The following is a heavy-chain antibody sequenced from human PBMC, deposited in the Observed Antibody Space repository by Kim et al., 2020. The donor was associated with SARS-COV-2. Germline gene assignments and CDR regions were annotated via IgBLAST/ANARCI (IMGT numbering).Heavy chain of an antibody. CDR2: IKKKTDGGTT. J-gene: IGHJ4*01. V-gene: IGHV3-15*01. D-gene: IGHD3-22*01. CDR1: GFTFSDAW. Sequence: GGSLRLSCAASGFTFSDAWMSWVRQAPGKGLEWVGLIKKKTDGGTTGYAAPVKGRFTISRDDSNPTLFLEMNSLKTEDTAVYYCTDGLNYWGHGTLVTVSS. CDR3: TDGLNY.